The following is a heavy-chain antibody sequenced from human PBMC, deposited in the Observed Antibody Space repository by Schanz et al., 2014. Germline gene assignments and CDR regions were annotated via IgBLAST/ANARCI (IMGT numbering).Heavy chain of an antibody. J-gene: IGHJ4*02. CDR1: GYTFTRSG. Sequence: QVQLVQSGGEVKTPGASVKVSCKASGYTFTRSGISWVRQAPGQGLEWMGWIGGSHGNTNFAQKFQGRVTMTTDTSTSTVYMERRSLTSDDSAVYYCARDRDQWDGNYLDYWGQGTLVTVSS. D-gene: IGHD1-26*01. CDR3: ARDRDQWDGNYLDY. CDR2: IGGSHGNT. V-gene: IGHV1-18*01.